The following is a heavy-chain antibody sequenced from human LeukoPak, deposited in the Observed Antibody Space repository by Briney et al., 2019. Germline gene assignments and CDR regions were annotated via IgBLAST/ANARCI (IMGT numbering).Heavy chain of an antibody. CDR1: GFSFSTYN. J-gene: IGHJ4*02. V-gene: IGHV3-21*01. CDR2: ITSSSTYT. D-gene: IGHD6-19*01. CDR3: ARGPFSSGWTDY. Sequence: GGSLRLSCAASGFSFSTYNMNWVRQAPGKGLEWVSSITSSSTYTFYADSVKGRFTISRDNARNSLYLQMNSLRAEDTAVYYCARGPFSSGWTDYWGQGTLVTVSS.